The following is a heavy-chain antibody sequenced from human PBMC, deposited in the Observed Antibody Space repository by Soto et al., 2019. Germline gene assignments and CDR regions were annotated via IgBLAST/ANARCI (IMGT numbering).Heavy chain of an antibody. CDR2: ISGSGGST. Sequence: VQLLESGGGLVQPGGSLRLSCAASGFTFSSYAMSWVRQAPGKGLEWVSAISGSGGSTYYADSVKGRFTISRDNSKNTLYLQMNSLRAEDTAVYYCAKDLRANYDYIWGSYRRTDAFDIWGQGTMVTVSS. CDR1: GFTFSSYA. D-gene: IGHD3-16*02. J-gene: IGHJ3*02. V-gene: IGHV3-23*01. CDR3: AKDLRANYDYIWGSYRRTDAFDI.